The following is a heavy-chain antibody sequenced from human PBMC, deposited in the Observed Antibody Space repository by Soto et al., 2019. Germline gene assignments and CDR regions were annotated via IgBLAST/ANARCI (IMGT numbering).Heavy chain of an antibody. CDR3: VKPPYSSPWPFVY. CDR1: GYTFTSYW. D-gene: IGHD6-19*01. V-gene: IGHV5-51*01. CDR2: IYPGDSDT. J-gene: IGHJ4*02. Sequence: GESLKISCKGSGYTFTSYWIGWVRQMPGKGLEWMGIIYPGDSDTRYSPSFQGQVTISADKSISTAYLQWSSLKASDTAMYYCVKPPYSSPWPFVYWSQGTQVTVSS.